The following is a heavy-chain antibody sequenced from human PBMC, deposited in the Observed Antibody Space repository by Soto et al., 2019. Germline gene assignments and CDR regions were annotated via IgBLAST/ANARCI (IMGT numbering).Heavy chain of an antibody. CDR2: IYYSGST. D-gene: IGHD3-22*01. CDR1: GGSISSGGYY. J-gene: IGHJ4*02. V-gene: IGHV4-31*11. CDR3: ASIGTYYYDSSGHDY. Sequence: PSETLSLTCAVSGGSISSGGYYWSWIRQHPGKGLEWIGYIYYSGSTYYNPSLKSRVTISVDTSKKQFSLKLSSVTAADTAVYYCASIGTYYYDSSGHDYWGQGTLVTVSS.